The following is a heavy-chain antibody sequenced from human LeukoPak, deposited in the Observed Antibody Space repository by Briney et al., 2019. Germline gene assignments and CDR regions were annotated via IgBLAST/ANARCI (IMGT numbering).Heavy chain of an antibody. J-gene: IGHJ3*01. V-gene: IGHV3-23*01. Sequence: GGSLRLSCAASGFTFRSYEMNWVRQAPGKGLEWISSITGTGAGTQYADSVKGRFTISRDNSKNTLYLQMNSLRADDTALYYCAKDPNGDYVGAFDAWGQGTMVTVSS. D-gene: IGHD4-17*01. CDR2: ITGTGAGT. CDR1: GFTFRSYE. CDR3: AKDPNGDYVGAFDA.